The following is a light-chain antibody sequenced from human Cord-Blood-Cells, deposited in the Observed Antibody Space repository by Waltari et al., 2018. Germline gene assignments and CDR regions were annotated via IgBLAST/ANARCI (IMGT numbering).Light chain of an antibody. J-gene: IGLJ2*01. V-gene: IGLV2-14*01. CDR1: SSDVGGYNY. CDR3: SSYTSSSTVV. Sequence: QSALTQPAPVSGSPGQSITIPCTGTSSDVGGYNYVSWYQQHPGKAPQLMIYDVSNRPSGVSNRFSGSKSGNTASLTISGLQAEDEADYYCSSYTSSSTVVFGGGTKLTVL. CDR2: DVS.